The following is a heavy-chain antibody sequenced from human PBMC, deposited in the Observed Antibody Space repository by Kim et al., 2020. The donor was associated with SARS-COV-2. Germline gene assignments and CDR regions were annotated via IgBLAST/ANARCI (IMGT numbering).Heavy chain of an antibody. J-gene: IGHJ4*02. CDR1: GFTFSSYW. CDR2: IKQDGSEK. Sequence: GGSLRLSCAASGFTFSSYWMSWVRQAPGKGLEWVANIKQDGSEKYYVDSVKGRFTISRDNAKNSLYLQMNSLRAEDTAVYYCARAVLLWFREKNPYYFDYWGQGTLVTVSS. D-gene: IGHD3-10*01. V-gene: IGHV3-7*01. CDR3: ARAVLLWFREKNPYYFDY.